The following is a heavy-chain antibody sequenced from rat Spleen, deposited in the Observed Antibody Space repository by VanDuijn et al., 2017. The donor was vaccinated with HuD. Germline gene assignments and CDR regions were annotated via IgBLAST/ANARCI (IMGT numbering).Heavy chain of an antibody. CDR3: TRLYYPGFNYFDY. V-gene: IGHV5-29*01. D-gene: IGHD1-4*01. CDR2: INYDGSRT. J-gene: IGHJ2*01. CDR1: GFTFSDYY. Sequence: EVQLVESDGGLVQPGGSLKLSCAASGFTFSDYYMAWVRQAPTKGLEWVATINYDGSRTDYRDSVKGRFTISRDNAKSTLYLQMDSLRSEDTATYYCTRLYYPGFNYFDYWGQGVMVTVSS.